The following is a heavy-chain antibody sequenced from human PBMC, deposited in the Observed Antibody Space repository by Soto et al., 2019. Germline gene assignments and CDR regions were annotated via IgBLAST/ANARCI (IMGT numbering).Heavy chain of an antibody. CDR1: KFTFTNYA. CDR3: AKDGTWIQLWFDF. CDR2: INPSGSDT. V-gene: IGHV3-23*01. Sequence: GGSLRLSCAASKFTFTNYAMSWVRQAPGKGLEWVSSINPSGSDTYYADSVKGRFTISRDNSKSTLYLQMNSLRADDTAVYYCAKDGTWIQLWFDFWGQGTLVTVSS. D-gene: IGHD5-18*01. J-gene: IGHJ4*02.